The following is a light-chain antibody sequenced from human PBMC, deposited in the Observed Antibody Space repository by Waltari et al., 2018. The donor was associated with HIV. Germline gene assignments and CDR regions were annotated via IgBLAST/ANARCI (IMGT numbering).Light chain of an antibody. CDR2: DDS. CDR3: QVWDSGSDHSGV. CDR1: NIGNKS. V-gene: IGLV3-21*02. Sequence: SYVLTQPPSVSVAPVQTARITCGGDNIGNKSAHWHQQKPGQAPVLVVFDDSDRPSGIPERFSGSNSGNTATLTVSRVEAGDEADYYCQVWDSGSDHSGVFGTGTKVTVL. J-gene: IGLJ1*01.